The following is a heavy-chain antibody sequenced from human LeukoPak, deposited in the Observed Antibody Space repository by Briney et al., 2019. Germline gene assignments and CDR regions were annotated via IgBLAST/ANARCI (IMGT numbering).Heavy chain of an antibody. V-gene: IGHV3-66*01. D-gene: IGHD4-23*01. CDR3: ARRPDYGGTPTFDY. CDR2: LYSDGST. CDR1: GLTVSSNY. Sequence: GGSLRLSCAASGLTVSSNYMTWVRQAPGKGLEWVSVLYSDGSTYYVNSVKGRFTISRDNSKNTLYLQMDSLRADDMAVYFCARRPDYGGTPTFDYWGQGTLVTVSS. J-gene: IGHJ4*02.